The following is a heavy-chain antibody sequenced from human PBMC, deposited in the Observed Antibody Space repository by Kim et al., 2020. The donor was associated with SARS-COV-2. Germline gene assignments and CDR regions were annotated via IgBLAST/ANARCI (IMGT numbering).Heavy chain of an antibody. Sequence: SVKVSCNTSGFPSTTSAVQWVRQARGQPLEWIGWIVIGSGFTSYAQKFRERVTIANDMSTRTVYMELRSLRSEDTAVYYCAADSTARFSSAWIDAFDIWGQGTLITV. CDR3: AADSTARFSSAWIDAFDI. CDR1: GFPSTTSA. V-gene: IGHV1-58*01. J-gene: IGHJ3*02. D-gene: IGHD3-22*01. CDR2: IVIGSGFT.